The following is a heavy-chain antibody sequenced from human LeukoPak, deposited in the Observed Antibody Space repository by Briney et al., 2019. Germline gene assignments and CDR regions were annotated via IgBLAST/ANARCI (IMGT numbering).Heavy chain of an antibody. CDR2: ISTSSSAI. CDR3: ARDQYYGSFDY. Sequence: GGSLRLSCAASGFTFSKYSMNWVRQAPGQGLEWVSYISTSSSAIYYADSVKGRFTISRDNAKNSLSLQMTSLRAEDTAVYYCARDQYYGSFDYWGQGTLVTVSS. D-gene: IGHD4-17*01. J-gene: IGHJ4*02. V-gene: IGHV3-48*01. CDR1: GFTFSKYS.